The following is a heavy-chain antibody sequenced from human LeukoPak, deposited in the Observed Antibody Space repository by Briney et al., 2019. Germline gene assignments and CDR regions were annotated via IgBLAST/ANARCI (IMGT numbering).Heavy chain of an antibody. Sequence: GGSLRLSCAASGFTFSSYAMSWVRQAPGKGLEWVSAISGSGGSTYYADSVKGRFTISRDNSKNTLYLQMNSLRAEDTAVYYCATISYSSGSHYWDQGTLVTVSS. CDR1: GFTFSSYA. D-gene: IGHD6-19*01. CDR3: ATISYSSGSHY. CDR2: ISGSGGST. J-gene: IGHJ4*02. V-gene: IGHV3-23*01.